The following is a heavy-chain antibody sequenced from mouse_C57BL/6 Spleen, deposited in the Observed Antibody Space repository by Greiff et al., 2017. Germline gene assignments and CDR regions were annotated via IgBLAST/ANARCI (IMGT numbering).Heavy chain of an antibody. CDR1: GYTFTDYE. D-gene: IGHD1-1*01. CDR2: IDPETGGT. Sequence: QVQLQQSGAELVRPGASVTLSCKASGYTFTDYEMHWVKQTPVHGLEWIGAIDPETGGTAYNQKFKGKAIMTADKSSSTAYMELRSLTSEDSAVYYCTVAYYGSSYAMDYWGQGTSVTVSS. J-gene: IGHJ4*01. V-gene: IGHV1-15*01. CDR3: TVAYYGSSYAMDY.